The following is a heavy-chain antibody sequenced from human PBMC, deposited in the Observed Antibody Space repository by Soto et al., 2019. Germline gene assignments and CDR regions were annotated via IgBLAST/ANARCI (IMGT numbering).Heavy chain of an antibody. CDR3: ARDRYYGSGTYYNFYSGMDV. V-gene: IGHV4-30-4*01. Sequence: SETLSLTYTVSGGSINSGDYYWTWVRQPPGKGLEWIGNIFHSGSTYYTPSLQSRVTISLDTSKNHFSLKLSSVTPADTAVYYCARDRYYGSGTYYNFYSGMDVWGQGTTVTVSS. CDR2: IFHSGST. J-gene: IGHJ6*02. D-gene: IGHD3-10*01. CDR1: GGSINSGDYY.